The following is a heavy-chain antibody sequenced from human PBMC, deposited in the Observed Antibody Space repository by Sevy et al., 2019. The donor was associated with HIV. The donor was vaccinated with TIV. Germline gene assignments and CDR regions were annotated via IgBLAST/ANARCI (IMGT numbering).Heavy chain of an antibody. V-gene: IGHV1-24*01. D-gene: IGHD3-16*01. Sequence: ASVKVSCKVSGYTLTKLSMHWVRQAPGQGLEWMGGFDPEDGETTYAPTFQVRVTMTEDTSTDTAYVELSSLRSEDTAVYYCTTLEFYYHTYAYLNGDYWGQGTLVTVSS. CDR2: FDPEDGET. CDR1: GYTLTKLS. J-gene: IGHJ4*02. CDR3: TTLEFYYHTYAYLNGDY.